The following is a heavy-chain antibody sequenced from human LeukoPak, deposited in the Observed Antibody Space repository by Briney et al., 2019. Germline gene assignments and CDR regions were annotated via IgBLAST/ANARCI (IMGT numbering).Heavy chain of an antibody. J-gene: IGHJ4*02. Sequence: SETLSLTXAVSGYSISSGYYWGWIRQPPGKGLECIGSIYHSGSTYYNPSLNSRVTISVDTAKTQFSLKLSSVTAADTAVYYCARRSGSYPRYFDYWGQGTLVTVSS. CDR2: IYHSGST. V-gene: IGHV4-38-2*01. CDR1: GYSISSGYY. CDR3: ARRSGSYPRYFDY. D-gene: IGHD1-26*01.